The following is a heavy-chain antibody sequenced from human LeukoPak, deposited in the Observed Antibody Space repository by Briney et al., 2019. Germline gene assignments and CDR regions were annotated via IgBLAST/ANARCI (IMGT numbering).Heavy chain of an antibody. Sequence: SETLSLTCTVSGGSISSGDYYWTWIRQHPGRGLEWIGYIYNSGTTYYNPSLESRVTISGDTSKNQFSLKLSSVTAADTAVYYCARTAGWSYGFDYWGQGTLVTVSS. D-gene: IGHD3-16*01. CDR3: ARTAGWSYGFDY. CDR1: GGSISSGDYY. CDR2: IYNSGTT. V-gene: IGHV4-31*03. J-gene: IGHJ4*02.